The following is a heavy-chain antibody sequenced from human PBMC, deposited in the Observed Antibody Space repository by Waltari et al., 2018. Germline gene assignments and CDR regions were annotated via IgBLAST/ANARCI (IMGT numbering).Heavy chain of an antibody. CDR2: ISPIFGTA. V-gene: IGHV1-69*01. D-gene: IGHD6-19*01. J-gene: IGHJ4*02. Sequence: QVQLVQSGAEVKKPGSSVKVSCKASGGTFSSYAISWVRQAPGQGLEWMGGISPIFGTANYAQKCQGRYTITADESTSTAYRELSSLRSEDTAVYYCARDLAVAGTPSGCDYWGQGTLVTVSS. CDR3: ARDLAVAGTPSGCDY. CDR1: GGTFSSYA.